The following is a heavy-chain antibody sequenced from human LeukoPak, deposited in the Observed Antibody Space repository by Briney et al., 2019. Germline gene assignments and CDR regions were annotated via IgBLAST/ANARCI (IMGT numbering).Heavy chain of an antibody. J-gene: IGHJ4*02. Sequence: GSLRLSCAASGFTFSDFWMYWVRQAPGKGLVWISNINEHGTTAYADSVKGRFAISRDNAKNILYLQMNSLRAEDTAVYYCARVRGGNWGQGTPVTVSS. V-gene: IGHV3-74*01. CDR2: INEHGTT. D-gene: IGHD3-16*01. CDR3: ARVRGGN. CDR1: GFTFSDFW.